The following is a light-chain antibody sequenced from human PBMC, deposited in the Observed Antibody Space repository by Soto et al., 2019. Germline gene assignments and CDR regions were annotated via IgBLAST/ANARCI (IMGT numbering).Light chain of an antibody. CDR1: QSVSSN. CDR3: QHFGSSLRT. Sequence: EIVMTQSPATLSVSPGERATLSCRASQSVSSNLAWYQQKPGQAPRLLIYGASTRATGIPARFSGSGSGTEFTLTISSLQSEDFAVYYCQHFGSSLRTFGQGTKVEIK. J-gene: IGKJ1*01. V-gene: IGKV3-15*01. CDR2: GAS.